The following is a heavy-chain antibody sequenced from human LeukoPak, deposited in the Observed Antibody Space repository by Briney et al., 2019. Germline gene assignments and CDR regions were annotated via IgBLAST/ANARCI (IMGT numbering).Heavy chain of an antibody. CDR3: VGSSGFPYYFDY. CDR1: GYSFSGYW. D-gene: IGHD6-6*01. V-gene: IGHV5-51*01. CDR2: LYPGNSET. J-gene: IGHJ4*02. Sequence: GESLKISCKASGYSFSGYWIGWVRQMPGKGLEWMAILYPGNSETRYSPSFQGQLTVSADESLSTAYLPWSSLKASDPAMYYCVGSSGFPYYFDYWGQGTLVTVSS.